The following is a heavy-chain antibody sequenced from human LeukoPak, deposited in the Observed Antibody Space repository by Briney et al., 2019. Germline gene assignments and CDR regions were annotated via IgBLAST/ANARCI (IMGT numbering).Heavy chain of an antibody. CDR1: GGSISSYY. J-gene: IGHJ4*02. CDR3: ARRKGPSVFDY. CDR2: IYYSGST. D-gene: IGHD2/OR15-2a*01. Sequence: SETLSLTCTVSGGSISSYYWSWIRQPPGKGLEWIGYIYYSGSTNYNPSLKSRVTISVDTSKNQFSLKLSSVTAADTAVYYCARRKGPSVFDYWGQGTLVTVSS. V-gene: IGHV4-59*08.